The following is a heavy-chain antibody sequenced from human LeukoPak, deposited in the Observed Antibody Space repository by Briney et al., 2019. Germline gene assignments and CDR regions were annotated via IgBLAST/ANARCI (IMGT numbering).Heavy chain of an antibody. CDR2: THPSGNT. Sequence: SETLSLTCTVSGASNNSYYWSRIRQPPGKGLEWIGYTHPSGNTNYTPSLKSRVTISMDTSTNQFSLKLKSVTAADTAVYFCARKAPKKGWFDPWGQGTLVTVSS. CDR3: ARKAPKKGWFDP. V-gene: IGHV4-4*09. J-gene: IGHJ5*02. CDR1: GASNNSYY.